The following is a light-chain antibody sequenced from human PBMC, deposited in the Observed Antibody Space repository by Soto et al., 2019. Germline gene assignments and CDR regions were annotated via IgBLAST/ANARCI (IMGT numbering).Light chain of an antibody. CDR2: GSS. J-gene: IGKJ5*01. CDR1: QSVSSNN. V-gene: IGKV3-20*01. Sequence: EIVLTQSPGTLSLSPGETATLSCRASQSVSSNNLAWYHQKPGQTPSLLIYGSSTRATGIPDRFIGSGSGTDFTLTISRLEPEDFTVYYCQQYDNSITFGQGTRLEIE. CDR3: QQYDNSIT.